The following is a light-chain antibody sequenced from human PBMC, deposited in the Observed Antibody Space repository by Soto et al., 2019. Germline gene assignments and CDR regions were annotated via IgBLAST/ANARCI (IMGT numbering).Light chain of an antibody. CDR1: QSLLLRNGNNY. CDR2: LGS. V-gene: IGKV2-28*01. CDR3: MQALRIPWT. Sequence: DIVMTQSPLSLSVTPGEPASISCRSSQSLLLRNGNNYLDWYLQKPGQSPQLLIYLGSNRASGVPDRFSGSGSGTDFTLRISRVEAEDVGVYYCMQALRIPWTFGQGTKV. J-gene: IGKJ1*01.